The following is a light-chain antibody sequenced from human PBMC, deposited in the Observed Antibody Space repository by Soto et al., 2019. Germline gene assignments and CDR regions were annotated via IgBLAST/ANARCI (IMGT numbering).Light chain of an antibody. CDR1: QTVRNNY. J-gene: IGKJ4*01. Sequence: EFVLTQSPGTLSLSPGERATLSCRASQTVRNNYLAWYQQKPGQDPRLLIYDASSMATGIPDRFSGGGSGTDFTLTISRLEPEDFAVYYCQQFSSYPLTFGGGTKVEIK. CDR3: QQFSSYPLT. CDR2: DAS. V-gene: IGKV3-20*01.